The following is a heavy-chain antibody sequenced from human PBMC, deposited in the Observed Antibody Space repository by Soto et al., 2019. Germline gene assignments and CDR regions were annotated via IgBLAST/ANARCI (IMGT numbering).Heavy chain of an antibody. CDR1: GFTFSSYG. Sequence: QVQLVESGGGVVQPGRSLRLSCAASGFTFSSYGMHWVRQAPGKGLEWVAVISYDGSNKYYADSVKGRFTISRDNSKNALCLQMNSLRAEDTAVYYGAKDRDYYDSSGYIFDYCGQGTLVIVSS. CDR2: ISYDGSNK. D-gene: IGHD3-22*01. CDR3: AKDRDYYDSSGYIFDY. V-gene: IGHV3-30*18. J-gene: IGHJ4*02.